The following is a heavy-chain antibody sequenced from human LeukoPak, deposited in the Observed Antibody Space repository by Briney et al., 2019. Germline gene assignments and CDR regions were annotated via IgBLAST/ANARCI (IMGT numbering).Heavy chain of an antibody. V-gene: IGHV1-8*01. CDR2: MNPNSGNT. J-gene: IGHJ4*02. CDR1: GYTFTSYD. Sequence: ASVKVSCKASGYTFTSYDINWVRQATGHGLGWMGWMNPNSGNTGYAQKFQGRVTMTRNTSISTAYMELSSLRSEDTAVYYCARGGGGPYDILTGQLDYWGQGTLVTVSS. CDR3: ARGGGGPYDILTGQLDY. D-gene: IGHD3-9*01.